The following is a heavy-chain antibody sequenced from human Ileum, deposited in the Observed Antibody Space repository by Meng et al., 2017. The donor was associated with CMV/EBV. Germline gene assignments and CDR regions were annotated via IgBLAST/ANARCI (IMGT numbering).Heavy chain of an antibody. J-gene: IGHJ4*02. Sequence: GESLKISCAASGFTFSSYVLSWVRQAPGKGLEWVSAISSSGGSTYYADSVKGRFTISRDNSKNTLYLQMNSLRAEDTAVYYCARSPLSVARDFYFDHWGQGAQVTVSS. CDR1: GFTFSSYV. CDR2: ISSSGGST. CDR3: ARSPLSVARDFYFDH. D-gene: IGHD5/OR15-5a*01. V-gene: IGHV3-23*01.